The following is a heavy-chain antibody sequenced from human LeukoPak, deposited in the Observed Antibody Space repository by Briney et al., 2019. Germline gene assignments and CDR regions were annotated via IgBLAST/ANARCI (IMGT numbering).Heavy chain of an antibody. D-gene: IGHD3-16*01. V-gene: IGHV6-1*01. CDR3: ARGVSLGPQLFDF. Sequence: SQTLSLTCAISGDSVSSNSAAWSWIRQSPSRGLEWLGRTYYRSKWYNDYAVSVKSRITINPGTSKNQFSLQLNSVTPEDTAVYYCARGVSLGPQLFDFWGQGTLVTVSS. CDR1: GDSVSSNSAA. J-gene: IGHJ4*02. CDR2: TYYRSKWYN.